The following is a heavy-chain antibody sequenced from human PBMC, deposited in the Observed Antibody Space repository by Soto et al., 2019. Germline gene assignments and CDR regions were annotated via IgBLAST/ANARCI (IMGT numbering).Heavy chain of an antibody. CDR2: IIPIFGTA. J-gene: IGHJ4*02. V-gene: IGHV1-69*13. Sequence: GASVKVSCKASGGTFSSYAISWVRQAPGQGLEWMGGIIPIFGTANYAQKFQGRVTITADESTSTAYMELSSLRSEDTAVYYCARGTIAAAGTCAHWGQGTLVTVSS. CDR3: ARGTIAAAGTCAH. CDR1: GGTFSSYA. D-gene: IGHD6-13*01.